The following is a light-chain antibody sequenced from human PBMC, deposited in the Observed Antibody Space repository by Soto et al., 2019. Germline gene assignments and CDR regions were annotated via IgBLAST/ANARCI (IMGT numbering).Light chain of an antibody. CDR3: QQLNSYPTST. J-gene: IGKJ4*01. CDR2: AAS. Sequence: DIQLTQSPSFLSASVGDRVTITCRASQGLSSFLAWYQQKSGKAPKLLIYAASTLQSGVPSRFSGSGSGTEFTLTISSLQPEDFATYYCQQLNSYPTSTFGGGTKVEIK. CDR1: QGLSSF. V-gene: IGKV1-9*01.